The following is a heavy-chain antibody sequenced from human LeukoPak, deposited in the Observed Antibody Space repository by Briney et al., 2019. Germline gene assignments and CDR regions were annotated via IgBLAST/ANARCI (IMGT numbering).Heavy chain of an antibody. Sequence: SQTLSLTCTVSGGSISSGGYYWSWIRQHPGKGLEWIGYIYYSGSTYYNPSLKSRVTISVDTSKNQFSLKLSSATAADTAVYYCARGGDIVVVPAAIPHWFDPWGQGTLVTVSS. CDR2: IYYSGST. CDR1: GGSISSGGYY. CDR3: ARGGDIVVVPAAIPHWFDP. V-gene: IGHV4-31*03. D-gene: IGHD2-2*01. J-gene: IGHJ5*02.